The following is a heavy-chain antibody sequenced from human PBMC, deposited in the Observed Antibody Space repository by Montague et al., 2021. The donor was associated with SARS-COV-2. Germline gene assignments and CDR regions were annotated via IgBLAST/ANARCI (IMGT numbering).Heavy chain of an antibody. CDR1: GFIFDDYG. J-gene: IGHJ4*02. D-gene: IGHD3-10*01. CDR2: ISRSGDST. Sequence: SLSLSWAVSGFIFDDYGMSWVRQAPGKGLEWVSGISRSGDSTAYGDSVKGRFTISRDNAKNSLYLQMNSLRVEDTAFYHCSRGGGMIRGVVDFWGQGILVSVSS. CDR3: SRGGGMIRGVVDF. V-gene: IGHV3-20*01.